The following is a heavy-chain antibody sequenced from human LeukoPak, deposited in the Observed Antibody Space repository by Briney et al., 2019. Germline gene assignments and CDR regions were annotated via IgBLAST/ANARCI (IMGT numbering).Heavy chain of an antibody. J-gene: IGHJ4*02. CDR2: INSTGNSA. CDR1: GFTFRSYL. CDR3: ASGIASESSVAIEY. Sequence: GGSLRLSCAASGFTFRSYLMYWVRQAPGKGLVWVSRINSTGNSALYADSVKGRFTICRDNAKNTLYLQFKSLRAADTGVYYCASGIASESSVAIEYGGRGARVSVSS. D-gene: IGHD6-13*01. V-gene: IGHV3-74*01.